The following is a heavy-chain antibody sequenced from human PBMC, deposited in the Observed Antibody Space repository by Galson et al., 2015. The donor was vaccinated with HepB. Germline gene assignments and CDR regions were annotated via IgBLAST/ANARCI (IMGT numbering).Heavy chain of an antibody. Sequence: SLRLSCAASGVSFTRYWMHWVRQAPGRGLVWVSRINTDGSSTSYADSVTGRFTISRDNAKNTLYLQMDSLRAEDTAMYYCAREAEYFDDRSGFPRNWYFDLWGRGSLVTVSS. CDR1: GVSFTRYW. CDR3: AREAEYFDDRSGFPRNWYFDL. D-gene: IGHD3-22*01. CDR2: INTDGSST. V-gene: IGHV3-74*01. J-gene: IGHJ2*01.